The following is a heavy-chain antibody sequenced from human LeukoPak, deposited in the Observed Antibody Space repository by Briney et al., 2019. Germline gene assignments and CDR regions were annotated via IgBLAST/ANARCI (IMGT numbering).Heavy chain of an antibody. J-gene: IGHJ4*02. V-gene: IGHV4-59*01. Sequence: SETLSLTCTVSGGSIDSYYWSWIRQPPRKGLEWIGYIYYTGSTEYHPSLKSRATISLDTSKNQFSLKLTSVTAADTAVYYCARVYQSAEYYFDYWGQGNLVSVSS. CDR2: IYYTGST. CDR3: ARVYQSAEYYFDY. D-gene: IGHD2-2*01. CDR1: GGSIDSYY.